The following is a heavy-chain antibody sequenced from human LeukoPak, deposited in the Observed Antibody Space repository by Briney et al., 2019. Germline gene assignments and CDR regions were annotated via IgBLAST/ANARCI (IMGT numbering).Heavy chain of an antibody. Sequence: ASVTVSFKASGYTFTNYGISWVRQAPGQGLEWMGWISTYNGNTNNAQRFQGRVTVTTDTSTRTAYMELRSLNSDDTAVYYCARTGIAAALGDWLDPWGQGTLVTVSS. CDR3: ARTGIAAALGDWLDP. CDR2: ISTYNGNT. J-gene: IGHJ5*02. D-gene: IGHD6-13*01. V-gene: IGHV1-18*01. CDR1: GYTFTNYG.